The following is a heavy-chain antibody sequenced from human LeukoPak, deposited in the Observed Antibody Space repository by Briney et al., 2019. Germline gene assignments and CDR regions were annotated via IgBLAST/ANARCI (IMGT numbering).Heavy chain of an antibody. V-gene: IGHV4-34*01. Sequence: PSETLSLTCAVYGGSFSDYYWSWIRQPPGKGLEWIGEINHSGSTNFNPSLKSRVTISVDTSKNQFSLKLSSVTAADTAVYYCARRIWDGSGTYIQVTDLDYWGQGTLVTVSS. CDR1: GGSFSDYY. J-gene: IGHJ4*02. CDR3: ARRIWDGSGTYIQVTDLDY. D-gene: IGHD3-10*01. CDR2: INHSGST.